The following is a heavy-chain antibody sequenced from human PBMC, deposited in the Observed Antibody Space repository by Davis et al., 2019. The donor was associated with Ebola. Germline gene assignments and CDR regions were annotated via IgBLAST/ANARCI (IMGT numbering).Heavy chain of an antibody. J-gene: IGHJ4*02. D-gene: IGHD3-22*01. CDR1: GYTFGDYY. Sequence: ASVKVSCKASGYTFGDYYMHWVRQAPGQGLEWMGIINPSDGSTSYAQKFQGRVTMTRDTSTYTLYMELSSLRSEDTAVYYCARAIYYYDNSGYSDYWGQGTLVTVSS. V-gene: IGHV1-46*01. CDR2: INPSDGST. CDR3: ARAIYYYDNSGYSDY.